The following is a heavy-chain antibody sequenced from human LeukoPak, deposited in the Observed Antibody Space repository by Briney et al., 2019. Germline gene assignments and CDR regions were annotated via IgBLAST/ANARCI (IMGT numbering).Heavy chain of an antibody. D-gene: IGHD4-17*01. V-gene: IGHV4-34*01. J-gene: IGHJ4*02. CDR3: AKGRRPGDYSIHY. CDR2: INHSGST. CDR1: GGSFSGYY. Sequence: SSETLSLTCAVYGGSFSGYYWSWIRQPPGKGLEWIGEINHSGSTNYNPSLKSRVTISVDTSKNQFSLKLSSVTAADTAVYYCAKGRRPGDYSIHYWGQGTLVTVSS.